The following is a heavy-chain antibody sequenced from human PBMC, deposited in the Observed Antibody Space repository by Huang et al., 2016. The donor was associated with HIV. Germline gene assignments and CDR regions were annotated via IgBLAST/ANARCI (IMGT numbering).Heavy chain of an antibody. J-gene: IGHJ4*02. Sequence: QVQLVQSGAEMKKPGASVRVSCKASGYTFTRYFMHWVRQAPGQGLEWMGIINPSGGTTKYAQKLQGRVTVTRDTSTSTVYMQLSSLRSEDTAVYYCARDKSSAGTFDYWGQGTLVTVSS. V-gene: IGHV1-46*04. CDR1: GYTFTRYF. CDR3: ARDKSSAGTFDY. CDR2: INPSGGTT. D-gene: IGHD3-10*01.